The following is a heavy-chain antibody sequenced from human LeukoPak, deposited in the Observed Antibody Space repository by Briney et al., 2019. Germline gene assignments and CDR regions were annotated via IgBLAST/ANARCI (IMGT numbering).Heavy chain of an antibody. Sequence: SETLSLTCTVSGGSISSYYWSWIRQPPGKGLEWIGYIYYSGSTNYNPSLKSRVTISVDTSKNQFSLNLSSVTAADTAVYYCARHPYDFWSGYLNYFDYWGQGTLVTVSS. CDR1: GGSISSYY. V-gene: IGHV4-59*08. CDR2: IYYSGST. CDR3: ARHPYDFWSGYLNYFDY. J-gene: IGHJ4*02. D-gene: IGHD3-3*01.